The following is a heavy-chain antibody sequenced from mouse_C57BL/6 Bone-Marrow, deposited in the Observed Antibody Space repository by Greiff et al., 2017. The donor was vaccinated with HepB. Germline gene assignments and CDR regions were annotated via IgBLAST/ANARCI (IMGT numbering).Heavy chain of an antibody. CDR2: IYPGDGDT. J-gene: IGHJ3*01. CDR1: GYAFSSSW. CDR3: AGLRPAWFAY. Sequence: FQLQQSGPELVKPGASVKISCTASGYAFSSSWMNWVRQRPGKGLEWIGRIYPGDGDTNYNGKFKGKATLTADNSSSTAYMQLSSLTSEASAVYFCAGLRPAWFAYWGQGTLVTVSA. D-gene: IGHD3-2*02. V-gene: IGHV1-82*01.